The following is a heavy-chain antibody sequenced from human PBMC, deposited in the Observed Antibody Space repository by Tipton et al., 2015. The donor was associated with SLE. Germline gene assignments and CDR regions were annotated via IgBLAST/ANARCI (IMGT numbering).Heavy chain of an antibody. Sequence: TLSLTCTVSGGSISSGGYYWSWIRQHPGKGLEWIGYIYYSGSTYYNPSLKSRVTISVDTSKNQFSLKLSSVTAADTAVYYCARGGPFRDYYGSGGSQPAYDYWGQGTLVTVSS. J-gene: IGHJ4*02. CDR2: IYYSGST. CDR1: GGSISSGGYY. CDR3: ARGGPFRDYYGSGGSQPAYDY. D-gene: IGHD3-10*01. V-gene: IGHV4-31*03.